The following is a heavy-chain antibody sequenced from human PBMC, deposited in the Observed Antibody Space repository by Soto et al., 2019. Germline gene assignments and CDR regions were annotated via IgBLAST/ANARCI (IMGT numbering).Heavy chain of an antibody. Sequence: QVQLVESGGRVVQPGRSLRLSCAASGFTFSSYGMHWVRQAPGKGLEWVAVIWYDGSNKYYADSVKGRFTISRDNSKNTLYLQMNSLRAEDTAVYYCARDQGVGLTYFDYWGQGTLVTVSS. J-gene: IGHJ4*02. V-gene: IGHV3-33*01. D-gene: IGHD2-2*01. CDR3: ARDQGVGLTYFDY. CDR1: GFTFSSYG. CDR2: IWYDGSNK.